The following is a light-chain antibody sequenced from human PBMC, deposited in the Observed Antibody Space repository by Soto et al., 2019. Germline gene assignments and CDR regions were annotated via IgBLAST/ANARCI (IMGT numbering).Light chain of an antibody. J-gene: IGKJ1*01. Sequence: DIVMTQSPDSLAVSLGERATINCKSSQSVLYSSNNKNYLAWYQQKPGQPPKLLIYWASTRESGVPDRFSGSRSGTDFTLTISSLQAEDVAVYYCQQYYRPWTFGQGNKVEIK. CDR1: QSVLYSSNNKNY. CDR3: QQYYRPWT. CDR2: WAS. V-gene: IGKV4-1*01.